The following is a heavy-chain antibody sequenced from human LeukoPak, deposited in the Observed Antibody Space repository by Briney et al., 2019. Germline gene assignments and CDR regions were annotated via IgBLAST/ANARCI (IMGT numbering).Heavy chain of an antibody. D-gene: IGHD3-3*01. CDR1: GYSISSGYY. J-gene: IGHJ5*02. Sequence: PSETLSLTCAVSGYSISSGYYWGWIRQPPGKGLEWIGSIYHSGSTYHNPSLKSRVTISVDTSKNQFSLKLSSVTAADTAVYYCARDSWGGYYMGNWFDPWGQGTLVTVSS. CDR2: IYHSGST. V-gene: IGHV4-38-2*02. CDR3: ARDSWGGYYMGNWFDP.